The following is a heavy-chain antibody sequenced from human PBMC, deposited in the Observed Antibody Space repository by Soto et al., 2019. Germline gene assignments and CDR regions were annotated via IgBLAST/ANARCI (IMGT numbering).Heavy chain of an antibody. CDR1: EFTFSNYW. J-gene: IGHJ5*02. V-gene: IGHV3-74*01. CDR2: INGDGSTT. Sequence: EVQLVESGGGLVQPGGSLRLSCAASEFTFSNYWMHWVRQAPGKGLVWVSRINGDGSTTNYADSVKGRFAISRDNAKSTLFLQMNALSAEDTAVYYCARGGLRAYWFDPWGQGTLVTVSA. CDR3: ARGGLRAYWFDP. D-gene: IGHD5-12*01.